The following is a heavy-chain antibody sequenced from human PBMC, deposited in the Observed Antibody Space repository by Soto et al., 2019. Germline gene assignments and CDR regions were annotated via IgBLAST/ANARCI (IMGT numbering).Heavy chain of an antibody. D-gene: IGHD3-9*01. V-gene: IGHV4-34*01. CDR3: ARDIGILTGYSPDAFDI. J-gene: IGHJ3*02. Sequence: PSETLSLTCAVYGGSFSGYYWSWIRQPPGKGLEWIGEINHSGSTNYNPSLKSRVTISVDTSKNQFSLKLSSVTAADTAVYYCARDIGILTGYSPDAFDIWGQGTMVTVSS. CDR2: INHSGST. CDR1: GGSFSGYY.